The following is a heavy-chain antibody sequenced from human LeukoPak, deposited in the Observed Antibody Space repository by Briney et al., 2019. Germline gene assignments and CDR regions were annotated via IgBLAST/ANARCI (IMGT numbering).Heavy chain of an antibody. V-gene: IGHV3-66*01. CDR1: GFTVSSNY. J-gene: IGHJ5*02. CDR3: ARVSGRLWFGERWFDP. CDR2: IYSGGST. Sequence: GGSLRLSCAASGFTVSSNYMSWVRQAPGKGLEWVSVIYSGGSTYYADSVKGRFTISRDNSKNTLYLQMNSLRAEDTAVYYCARVSGRLWFGERWFDPWGQGTLVTVSS. D-gene: IGHD3-10*01.